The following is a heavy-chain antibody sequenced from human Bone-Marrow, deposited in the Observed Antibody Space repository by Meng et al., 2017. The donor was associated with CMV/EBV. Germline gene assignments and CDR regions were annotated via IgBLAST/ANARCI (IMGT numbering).Heavy chain of an antibody. Sequence: SVKVSCKASGGTFSSYANSWVRHAPGQGLEWMGRIIPILGIANYAQKFQGRVTITADKSTSTAYMELSSLRSEDSAVYYCARAGIGPSMGGLDYYGMDVWGQGTTVTVSS. CDR3: ARAGIGPSMGGLDYYGMDV. D-gene: IGHD6-19*01. V-gene: IGHV1-69*04. J-gene: IGHJ6*02. CDR2: IIPILGIA. CDR1: GGTFSSYA.